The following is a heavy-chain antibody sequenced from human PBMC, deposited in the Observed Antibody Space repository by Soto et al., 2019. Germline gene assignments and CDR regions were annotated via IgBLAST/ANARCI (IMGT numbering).Heavy chain of an antibody. D-gene: IGHD1-26*01. CDR3: VGARCGGVGATYSDS. V-gene: IGHV4-59*01. J-gene: IGHJ4*02. Sequence: SETLSLTCTVSGGSMSSYYWTWVRQPPGKGLEWIGFIHDGGGTVYNPALRSRVTVTVETSKKQFSLNLSSVTAADTAIYYCVGARCGGVGATYSDSWGQGAPVTVSS. CDR1: GGSMSSYY. CDR2: IHDGGGT.